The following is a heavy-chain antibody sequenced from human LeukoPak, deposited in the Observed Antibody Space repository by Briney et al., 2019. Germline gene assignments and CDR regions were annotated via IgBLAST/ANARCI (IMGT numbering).Heavy chain of an antibody. Sequence: SGGSLRLSCAASGFTFHDHAMHWVRQAPGKGLEWVSGLSWNGGTIAYADSVKGRFIISRDNAKKSLYLQMNNVRVEDMAMYYCAKDITPGCSSTSCGLVFDPSGQGTLVTVSS. D-gene: IGHD2-2*01. CDR3: AKDITPGCSSTSCGLVFDP. CDR1: GFTFHDHA. J-gene: IGHJ5*02. V-gene: IGHV3-9*03. CDR2: LSWNGGTI.